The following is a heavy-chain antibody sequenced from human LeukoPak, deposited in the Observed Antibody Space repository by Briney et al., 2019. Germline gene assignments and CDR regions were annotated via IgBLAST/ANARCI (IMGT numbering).Heavy chain of an antibody. D-gene: IGHD3-16*01. V-gene: IGHV3-53*01. CDR2: IYGGGNT. Sequence: QSGGSLRLSCAASGFTVSSNFMTWVRQAPGKGLEWVSVIYGGGNTYYADSVKGRFTISRDNSKNTLYLQMNSLRAEDTAVYYCARGKEGVDYWGQGTLVTVSS. CDR3: ARGKEGVDY. CDR1: GFTVSSNF. J-gene: IGHJ4*02.